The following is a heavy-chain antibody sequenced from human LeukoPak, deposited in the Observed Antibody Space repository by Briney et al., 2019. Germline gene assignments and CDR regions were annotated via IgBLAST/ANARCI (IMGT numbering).Heavy chain of an antibody. J-gene: IGHJ4*02. Sequence: GASVKVSCKASGGTFSSYAISWVRQAPGQGLEWMGGIIPIFGTANYAQKFQGRATITADESTSTAYMELSSLRSEDTAVYYCAREGELLYFDYWGQGTLVTVSS. CDR3: AREGELLYFDY. CDR1: GGTFSSYA. D-gene: IGHD3-10*01. V-gene: IGHV1-69*13. CDR2: IIPIFGTA.